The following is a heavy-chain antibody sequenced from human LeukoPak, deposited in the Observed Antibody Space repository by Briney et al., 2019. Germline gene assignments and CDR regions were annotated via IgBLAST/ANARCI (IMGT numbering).Heavy chain of an antibody. CDR1: GYTFTSYY. CDR2: INPSGDNT. Sequence: GASVKVSCKASGYTFTSYYMHWVRQAPGQGLEWMGIINPSGDNTRYAQKFQGRVTMTRDMSTSTVYMELSGLRFEDTAMYYCARALPHRRLMDTTMEQHWFDPWGQGTLVTVSS. CDR3: ARALPHRRLMDTTMEQHWFDP. D-gene: IGHD5-18*01. J-gene: IGHJ5*02. V-gene: IGHV1-46*01.